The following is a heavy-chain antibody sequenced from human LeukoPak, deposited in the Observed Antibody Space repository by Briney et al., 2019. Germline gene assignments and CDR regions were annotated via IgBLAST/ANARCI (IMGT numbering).Heavy chain of an antibody. V-gene: IGHV3-48*01. Sequence: PGGALRLSCAGSGFTFSRYSLNWVGQAPGRGGEGVAYSSRSSSSIYYAHSLKGRFTISIDNAKNALYLPMNSLRAADTAVYYCSTESPRMGYYYYMDVWAKGTSVSV. CDR1: GFTFSRYS. CDR3: STESPRMGYYYYMDV. J-gene: IGHJ6*03. CDR2: SSRSSSSI. D-gene: IGHD5-24*01.